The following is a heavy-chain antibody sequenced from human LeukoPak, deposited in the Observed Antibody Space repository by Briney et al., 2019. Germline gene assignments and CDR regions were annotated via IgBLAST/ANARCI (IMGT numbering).Heavy chain of an antibody. CDR2: IKADGSEK. CDR3: AYRNNFEY. J-gene: IGHJ4*02. D-gene: IGHD1-26*01. V-gene: IGHV3-7*05. Sequence: GGSLRLSCAASGFAFSGHWMNWVRQPPGKGLEWVANIKADGSEKYYVDSVKGRFTISRDDAKRTVDLQMDNLRAEDTAIYYCAYRNNFEYWGQGALVTVSS. CDR1: GFAFSGHW.